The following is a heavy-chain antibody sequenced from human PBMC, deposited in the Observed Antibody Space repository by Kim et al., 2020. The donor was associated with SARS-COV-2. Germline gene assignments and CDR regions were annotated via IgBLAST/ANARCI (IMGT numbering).Heavy chain of an antibody. D-gene: IGHD3-10*01. Sequence: GGSLRLSCAASGFTFSDYYMSWIRQAPGKGLEWVSYISSSGSTIYYADSVKVRSTISRDNAKNSLYLQMNSLRAEDTAVYYCARTYGSGSYLDVWDYWGQGTLVTVSS. V-gene: IGHV3-11*01. CDR1: GFTFSDYY. CDR3: ARTYGSGSYLDVWDY. J-gene: IGHJ4*02. CDR2: ISSSGSTI.